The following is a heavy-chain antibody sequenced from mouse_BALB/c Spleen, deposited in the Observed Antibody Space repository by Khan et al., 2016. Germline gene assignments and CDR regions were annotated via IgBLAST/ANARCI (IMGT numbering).Heavy chain of an antibody. CDR1: GFTFSSFG. V-gene: IGHV5-17*02. Sequence: EVELVESGGGLVQPGGSRKLSCAASGFTFSSFGMHWVRQAPEKGLEWVAYISSGSRTVYYEDTVKGRFTISRDNPKETLFLQMTRLRTEDTAMYYCARSRDVYAMDYWGQGTSVTVSS. J-gene: IGHJ4*01. CDR3: ARSRDVYAMDY. CDR2: ISSGSRTV. D-gene: IGHD3-3*01.